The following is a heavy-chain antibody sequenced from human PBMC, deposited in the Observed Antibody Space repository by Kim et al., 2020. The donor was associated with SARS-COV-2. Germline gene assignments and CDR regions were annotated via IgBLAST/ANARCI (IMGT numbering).Heavy chain of an antibody. CDR1: GYSLTNYA. V-gene: IGHV7-4-1*02. D-gene: IGHD2-15*01. Sequence: ASVKVSCKASGYSLTNYAINWVRQAPGQGLEWMGWIDTETGDPTYARGFTGRFVFASDTSVSTAYLQISSLKAEDTAVYYCSRGRTSDIVIAFDPWGQGTLVTVSS. CDR3: SRGRTSDIVIAFDP. J-gene: IGHJ5*02. CDR2: IDTETGDP.